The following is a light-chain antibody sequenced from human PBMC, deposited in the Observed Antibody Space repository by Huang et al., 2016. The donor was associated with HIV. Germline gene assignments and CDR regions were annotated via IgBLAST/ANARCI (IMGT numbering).Light chain of an antibody. CDR2: WAS. J-gene: IGKJ1*01. Sequence: DIVMTQSPDSLAVSLGERATIKCRSSHSVLYSCNSKNYLAWFQQKPGQAPRLLIYWASSRESGVPDRFSGSGSGTDFTLTISSLEAEDAAVYYCQQYYSIPQTFGQGTKVEI. CDR1: HSVLYSCNSKNY. CDR3: QQYYSIPQT. V-gene: IGKV4-1*01.